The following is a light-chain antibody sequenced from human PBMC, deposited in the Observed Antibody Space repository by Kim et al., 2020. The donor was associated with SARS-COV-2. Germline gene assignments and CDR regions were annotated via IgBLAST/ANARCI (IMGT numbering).Light chain of an antibody. CDR3: QQYYSTPLT. Sequence: ATIHCKSSQSVLYSSNNKNYLAWYQQKPGQPPKLLIYWASTRESGVADRFSGSGSGTDFTLTISSLQAEDVAVYYCQQYYSTPLTFGGGTKVEIK. CDR2: WAS. CDR1: QSVLYSSNNKNY. J-gene: IGKJ4*01. V-gene: IGKV4-1*01.